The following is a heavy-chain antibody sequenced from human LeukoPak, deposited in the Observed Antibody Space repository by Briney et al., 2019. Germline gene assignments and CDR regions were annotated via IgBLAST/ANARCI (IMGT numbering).Heavy chain of an antibody. D-gene: IGHD2-2*02. V-gene: IGHV3-9*01. Sequence: GGSLRLSCAASGFTFSDYWMHWVRQAPGKGLEWVSGISWNSGSIGYADSVKGRFTISRDNAKNSLYLQMNSLRAEDTALYYCAKERYCSSTSCYTYFDYWGQGTLVTVSS. CDR3: AKERYCSSTSCYTYFDY. CDR1: GFTFSDYW. CDR2: ISWNSGSI. J-gene: IGHJ4*02.